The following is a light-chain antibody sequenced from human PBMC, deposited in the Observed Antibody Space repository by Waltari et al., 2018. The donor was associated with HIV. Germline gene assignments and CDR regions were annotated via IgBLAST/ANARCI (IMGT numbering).Light chain of an antibody. Sequence: SYELPQPPSVSVSPGQTARITCSGDALPKKYAYWYQQKSGQAPVLVIYEDSKRPSGIPERFSGSSSGTMATLTISGAQVEDEADYYCYSTDSSGNHRVFGGGTKLTVL. CDR2: EDS. CDR1: ALPKKY. CDR3: YSTDSSGNHRV. V-gene: IGLV3-10*01. J-gene: IGLJ2*01.